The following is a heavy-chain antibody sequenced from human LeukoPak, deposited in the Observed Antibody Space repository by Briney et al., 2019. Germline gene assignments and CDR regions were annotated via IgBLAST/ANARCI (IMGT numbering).Heavy chain of an antibody. CDR2: IYHSGST. CDR3: ARVAPGGWFDY. V-gene: IGHV4-30-2*01. J-gene: IGHJ4*02. D-gene: IGHD1-14*01. Sequence: SQTLSLTCTVSGGSISSGGYYWSWIRQPPGKGLEWIGYIYHSGSTYYNPSLKSRVTISVDRSKNQFSLKLSSVTAADTAVYYCARVAPGGWFDYWGQGTLVTVSS. CDR1: GGSISSGGYY.